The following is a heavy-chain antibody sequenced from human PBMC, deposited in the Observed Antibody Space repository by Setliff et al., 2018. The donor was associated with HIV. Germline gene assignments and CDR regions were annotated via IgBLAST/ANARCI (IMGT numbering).Heavy chain of an antibody. J-gene: IGHJ3*02. V-gene: IGHV3-23*01. CDR2: ISGSGGST. D-gene: IGHD6-19*01. Sequence: GGSLRLSCAASGFTFNTYAMSWVRQAPGKGLEWVSVISGSGGSTFYADSVKGRFTISRDNSKNTLYLQMNGLRVEDTAVYYCAKDLLGSISMAGYDGFDIWGQGTMVTVSS. CDR1: GFTFNTYA. CDR3: AKDLLGSISMAGYDGFDI.